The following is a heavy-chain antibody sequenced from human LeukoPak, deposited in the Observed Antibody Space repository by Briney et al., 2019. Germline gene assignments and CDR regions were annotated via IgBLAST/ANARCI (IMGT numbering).Heavy chain of an antibody. CDR2: ISGSAGST. V-gene: IGHV3-23*01. J-gene: IGHJ4*02. CDR3: ARDIRDGYNSLGFDY. CDR1: GFTFSSYA. Sequence: GGSLRLSCAASGFTFSSYAMSWVRQAPGQGLEWVSGISGSAGSTYYADSVRGRFTISRDNSKNTLYLQMNSLRAEDTAVYYCARDIRDGYNSLGFDYWGQGTLVTVSS. D-gene: IGHD5-24*01.